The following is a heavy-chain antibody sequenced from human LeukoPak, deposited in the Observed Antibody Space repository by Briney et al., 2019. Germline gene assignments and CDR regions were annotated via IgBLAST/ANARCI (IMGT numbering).Heavy chain of an antibody. V-gene: IGHV7-4-1*02. Sequence: ASVNVSFKASGYTFTSYAMNWVRQAAGQGLEWMGWINTNTGNPTYAQGFTGRFVFSLDTSVSTAYLQISSLKAEDTAVYYCARDGKDIVVQNWFDPWGQGTLVTVSS. CDR1: GYTFTSYA. D-gene: IGHD2-2*01. CDR3: ARDGKDIVVQNWFDP. CDR2: INTNTGNP. J-gene: IGHJ5*02.